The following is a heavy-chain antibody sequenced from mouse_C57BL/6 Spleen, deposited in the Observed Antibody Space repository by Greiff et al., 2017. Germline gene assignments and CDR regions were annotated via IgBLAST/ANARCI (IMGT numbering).Heavy chain of an antibody. Sequence: DVKLVESGGGLVKPGGSLKLSCAASGFTFSDYGMHWVRQAPEKGLEWVAYISSGSSTIYYADTVKGRFTISRDNAKNTLFLQMTSLGSEDTAMYYCARQARNYAWFAYWGQGTLVTVSA. D-gene: IGHD1-1*01. CDR1: GFTFSDYG. V-gene: IGHV5-17*01. CDR3: ARQARNYAWFAY. CDR2: ISSGSSTI. J-gene: IGHJ3*01.